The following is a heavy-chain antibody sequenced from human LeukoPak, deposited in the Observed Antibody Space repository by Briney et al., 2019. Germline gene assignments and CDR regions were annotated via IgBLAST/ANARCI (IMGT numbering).Heavy chain of an antibody. V-gene: IGHV3-43*02. CDR1: GFTFDDYA. J-gene: IGHJ6*02. D-gene: IGHD3-9*01. CDR3: AKDRYDILTGIHYYGMDV. CDR2: ISGDGGST. Sequence: GGSLRLSCAASGFTFDDYAMHWVRQAPGKGLEWVSLISGDGGSTYYADSVKGRFTISRDNSKNSLYLQMNSLRTEDTALYYCAKDRYDILTGIHYYGMDVWGQGTTVTVPS.